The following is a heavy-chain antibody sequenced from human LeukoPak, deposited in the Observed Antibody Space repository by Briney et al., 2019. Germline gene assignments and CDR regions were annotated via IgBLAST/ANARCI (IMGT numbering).Heavy chain of an antibody. D-gene: IGHD3-10*01. J-gene: IGHJ4*02. CDR3: ARADLSRGYYFDY. CDR2: ISSSSSYI. CDR1: GFTFGSYS. V-gene: IGHV3-21*01. Sequence: PGGSLRLSCAASGFTFGSYSMNWVRQAPGKGLEWVSSISSSSSYIYYADSVKGRFTISRDNAKNSLYLQMNSLRAEDTAVYYCARADLSRGYYFDYWGQGTLVTVSS.